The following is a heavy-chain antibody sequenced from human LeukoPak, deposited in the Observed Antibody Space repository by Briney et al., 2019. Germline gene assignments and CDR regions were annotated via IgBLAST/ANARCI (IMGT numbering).Heavy chain of an antibody. Sequence: PSETLSLTCAVYGGSFSGYFWGWIRQPPGQGLEWIGEVFYNGNTHYNPSLKSRVIISTDTSKNQFSLTLTAVTASDTAIYYCARRSPLVVVTAAHYYDYWGQGTLVTVSS. CDR3: ARRSPLVVVTAAHYYDY. V-gene: IGHV4-34*12. J-gene: IGHJ4*02. CDR1: GGSFSGYF. D-gene: IGHD2-21*02. CDR2: VFYNGNT.